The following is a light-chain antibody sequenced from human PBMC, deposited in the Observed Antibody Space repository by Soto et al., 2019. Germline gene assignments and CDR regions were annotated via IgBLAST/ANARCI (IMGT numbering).Light chain of an antibody. CDR2: GAS. Sequence: IVLTQSPATLSLSPGERATLSCTASQHVTTTYIAWYQQKFGQAPRLLIYGASTRATGTPDRFTVGGFGPDFTLTISRVEPEDFAVYYCQQYDSSFTFGGGTKVEMK. J-gene: IGKJ4*01. V-gene: IGKV3-20*01. CDR3: QQYDSSFT. CDR1: QHVTTTY.